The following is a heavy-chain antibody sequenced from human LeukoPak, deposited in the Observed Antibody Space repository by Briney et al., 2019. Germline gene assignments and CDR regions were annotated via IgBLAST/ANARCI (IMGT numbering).Heavy chain of an antibody. D-gene: IGHD3-10*01. CDR1: GGSFSNYF. Sequence: PSETLSLTCSVSGGSFSNYFLSWIRQAAGKALEWIGRIYTSGSTNYNPSLKSRVTMSVDTSKNQFSLKLSSVTAADTAVYYCARDFYDSGSPRSFDYWGQGTLVTVSS. CDR3: ARDFYDSGSPRSFDY. J-gene: IGHJ4*02. V-gene: IGHV4-4*07. CDR2: IYTSGST.